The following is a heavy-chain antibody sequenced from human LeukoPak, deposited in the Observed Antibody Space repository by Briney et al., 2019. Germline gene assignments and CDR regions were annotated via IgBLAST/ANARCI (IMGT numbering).Heavy chain of an antibody. CDR3: AIADSREFEN. CDR1: GFTFSTYG. D-gene: IGHD3-22*01. J-gene: IGHJ4*02. V-gene: IGHV3-30*03. Sequence: GGSLRLSCAASGFTFSTYGMRWVRQAPGKGLEWVAVISADGNNKYHADSVKGRFTISRDKSKNTLYMRMNSLRVKDTALYYCAIADSREFENWGQGTLVTVSS. CDR2: ISADGNNK.